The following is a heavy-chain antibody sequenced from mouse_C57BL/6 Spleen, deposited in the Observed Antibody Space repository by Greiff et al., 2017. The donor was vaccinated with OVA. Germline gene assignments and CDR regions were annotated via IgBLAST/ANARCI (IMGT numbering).Heavy chain of an antibody. Sequence: VQLKQSVAELVRPRASVKLSCTASGFNIKNTYMHWVKQRPEQGLEWIGRIDPANGNTKYAPKFQGKATITADTSSNTACLQLSSLTSEDTAIYYCARGDYDAFWFAYWGQGTLVTVSA. D-gene: IGHD2-4*01. V-gene: IGHV14-3*01. CDR2: IDPANGNT. J-gene: IGHJ3*01. CDR3: ARGDYDAFWFAY. CDR1: GFNIKNTY.